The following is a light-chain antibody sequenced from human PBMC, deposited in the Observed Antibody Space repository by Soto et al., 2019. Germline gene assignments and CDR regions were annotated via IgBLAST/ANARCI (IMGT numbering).Light chain of an antibody. J-gene: IGKJ3*01. Sequence: EIVLTQSPGTLSLSPGERATLSCRASQSVSSKYLAWYQQKPGQAPRVLIYGTSIRASGVPERFSGGGSGTVFTLTITRLAPEDFALYYCQQYGSSLFTFGHGTKVDFK. CDR1: QSVSSKY. CDR2: GTS. CDR3: QQYGSSLFT. V-gene: IGKV3-20*01.